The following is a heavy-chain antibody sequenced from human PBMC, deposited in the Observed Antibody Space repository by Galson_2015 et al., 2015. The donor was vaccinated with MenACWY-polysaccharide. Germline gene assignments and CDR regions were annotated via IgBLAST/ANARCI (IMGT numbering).Heavy chain of an antibody. CDR1: GFRFSANG. CDR2: SGSGGGL. CDR3: AKVGPRSSWTMGIDY. Sequence: SLRLSCAASGFRFSANGMSWVRQAPGRGLEWVSGSGSGGGLYYAVSVKGRFTVSWDNSKNTLYLQMNNLRAEDTAVYFCAKVGPRSSWTMGIDYWGQGTLVTVSS. D-gene: IGHD6-13*01. V-gene: IGHV3-23*01. J-gene: IGHJ4*02.